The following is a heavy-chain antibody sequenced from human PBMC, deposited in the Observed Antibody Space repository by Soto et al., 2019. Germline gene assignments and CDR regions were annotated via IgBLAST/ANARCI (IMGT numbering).Heavy chain of an antibody. V-gene: IGHV4-59*08. CDR2: IYHSGST. J-gene: IGHJ3*02. CDR1: GGSISSDY. Sequence: QVQLQESGPGLVKPSETLSLTCTVSGGSISSDYWSWIRQPPGKGLEWIGYIYHSGSTNYNPSLKRRVTISVDTSKNQFSLKLNSVTAADTAVYYCARHRYGDHDDAFDIWGQGTMVTVSS. D-gene: IGHD4-17*01. CDR3: ARHRYGDHDDAFDI.